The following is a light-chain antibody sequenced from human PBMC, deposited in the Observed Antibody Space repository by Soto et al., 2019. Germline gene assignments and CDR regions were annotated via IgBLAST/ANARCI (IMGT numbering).Light chain of an antibody. CDR2: KDN. V-gene: IGLV3-25*02. CDR1: XMPNQY. Sequence: SYELTXPPSVSLSPGQTAXXXXSXXXMPNQYAYWYQQKPGQAPILVIYKDNERPSGIPERFSGSNSGTTATLTISGVQAEDEADYYCQSSDSSGTSVVFGGGTKVTVL. J-gene: IGLJ2*01. CDR3: QSSDSSGTSVV.